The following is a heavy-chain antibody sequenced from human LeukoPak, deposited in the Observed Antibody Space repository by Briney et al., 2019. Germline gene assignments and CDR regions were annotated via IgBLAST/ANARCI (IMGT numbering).Heavy chain of an antibody. CDR1: GFTFSSYS. J-gene: IGHJ4*02. Sequence: PGGSLRLSCAASGFTFSSYSMNWVRQAPGKGLEWVSSISSSSSYIYYADSVKGRFTISRDNAKISLYLQMNSLRAEDTAVYYCARDDSSGYYFGWKDWGQGTLVTVSS. V-gene: IGHV3-21*01. D-gene: IGHD3-22*01. CDR2: ISSSSSYI. CDR3: ARDDSSGYYFGWKD.